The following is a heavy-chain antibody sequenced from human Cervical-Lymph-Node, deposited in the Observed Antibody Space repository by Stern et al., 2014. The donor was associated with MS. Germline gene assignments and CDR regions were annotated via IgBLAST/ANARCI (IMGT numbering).Heavy chain of an antibody. Sequence: EVQLVESGGGLVQPGRSLRLSCAASGFTFDDYVMHWVRQVPGKGLEWVSGISWNSGSIDYADSVKGRFTISRDNAKSSLYLQMNSLRVEDTALYYCAGLVAWGQGIVVTVSS. D-gene: IGHD2-8*02. CDR2: ISWNSGSI. J-gene: IGHJ4*02. CDR3: AGLVA. V-gene: IGHV3-9*01. CDR1: GFTFDDYV.